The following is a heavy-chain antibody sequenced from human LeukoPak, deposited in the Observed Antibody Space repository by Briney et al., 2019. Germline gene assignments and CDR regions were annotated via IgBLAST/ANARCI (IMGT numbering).Heavy chain of an antibody. CDR3: ARASWFHGLAAY. CDR2: IYHSEST. D-gene: IGHD3-10*01. CDR1: GGSISSGGYY. Sequence: PSETLSLTCTVSGGSISSGGYYWSWIRQPPGKGLEWIGYIYHSESTYYNPSLKSRVTISVDRSKNQFSLKLSSVTAADTAVYYCARASWFHGLAAYWGQGTLVTVSS. V-gene: IGHV4-30-2*01. J-gene: IGHJ4*02.